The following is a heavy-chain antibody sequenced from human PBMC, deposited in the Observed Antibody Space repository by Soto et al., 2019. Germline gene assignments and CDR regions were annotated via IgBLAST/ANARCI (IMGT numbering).Heavy chain of an antibody. D-gene: IGHD5-12*01. CDR3: ARSTRYSGYPNFDY. V-gene: IGHV3-33*01. CDR2: IWYDGSNK. Sequence: GGSLRLSCAASGFTFSSYGMHWVRQAPGKGLEWVAVIWYDGSNKYYADSVKGRFTISRDNSKNTLYLQMNSLRAEDTAVYYCARSTRYSGYPNFDYWGQGTLVTVSS. J-gene: IGHJ4*02. CDR1: GFTFSSYG.